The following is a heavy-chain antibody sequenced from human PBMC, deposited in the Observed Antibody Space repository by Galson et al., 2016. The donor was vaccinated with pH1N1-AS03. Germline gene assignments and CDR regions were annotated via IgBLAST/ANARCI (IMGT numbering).Heavy chain of an antibody. CDR1: GGSISSGGYY. J-gene: IGHJ4*02. CDR2: IFHSGST. Sequence: TLSLTCTVSGGSISSGGYYWNWIRQHPGKGLEWIGYIFHSGSTYYNPSLEGLVSISVDTSKNQFSLKLKSVTAADTAVDYCARQDSGAYYLDSWGPGTLVTVSS. CDR3: ARQDSGAYYLDS. D-gene: IGHD1-26*01. V-gene: IGHV4-31*01.